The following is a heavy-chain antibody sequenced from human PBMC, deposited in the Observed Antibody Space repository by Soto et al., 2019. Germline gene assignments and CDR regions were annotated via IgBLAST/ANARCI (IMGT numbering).Heavy chain of an antibody. CDR1: GFTFSSYG. Sequence: GGSLRLSCAASGFTFSSYGMHWVRQAPGKGLEWVAVISYDGSNKYYADSVKGRFTISRDNSKNTLYLQMNSLRAEDTAVYYCASGMDVWGKGTTVTVSS. V-gene: IGHV3-30*03. J-gene: IGHJ6*04. CDR3: ASGMDV. CDR2: ISYDGSNK.